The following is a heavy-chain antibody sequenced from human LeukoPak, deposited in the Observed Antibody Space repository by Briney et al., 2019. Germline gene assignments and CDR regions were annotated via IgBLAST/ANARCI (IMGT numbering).Heavy chain of an antibody. J-gene: IGHJ6*02. CDR2: ISSSGGST. Sequence: PGGSLRLSCAASGFTFSSYAMSWVRQAPGKGLEWVSAISSSGGSTYYADSVKGRFTISRDNSKNTLYLQMNSLRAEDTAVYYCAKDRGYSYGYETDYYYYVMDVWGQGTPVTVSS. CDR1: GFTFSSYA. V-gene: IGHV3-23*01. D-gene: IGHD5-18*01. CDR3: AKDRGYSYGYETDYYYYVMDV.